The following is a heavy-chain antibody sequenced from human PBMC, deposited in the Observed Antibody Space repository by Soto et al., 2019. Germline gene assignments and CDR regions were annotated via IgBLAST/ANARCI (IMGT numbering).Heavy chain of an antibody. CDR2: ISGSGGST. V-gene: IGHV3-23*01. CDR3: AKRPASINTFDY. J-gene: IGHJ4*02. D-gene: IGHD2-2*02. CDR1: GFTFSNYV. Sequence: EVQLLDSAGDLVQPGGSLRLSCAASGFTFSNYVMSWVRQAPGTGLEWVSAISGSGGSTYYADSVKGRFTISRDNSKNTLYLQMHSLRAEDTAVYYCAKRPASINTFDYWGQGTLVTVSS.